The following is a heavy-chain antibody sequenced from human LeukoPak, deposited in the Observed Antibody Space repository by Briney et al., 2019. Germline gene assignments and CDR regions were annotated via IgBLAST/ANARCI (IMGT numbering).Heavy chain of an antibody. CDR2: INSDGSDT. V-gene: IGHV3-74*01. CDR3: VGGYDPHY. D-gene: IGHD2-8*02. J-gene: IGHJ4*02. Sequence: GGSLRLSCAAAGFTFSNFWMHWVRQAPGKGLVWVSRINSDGSDTSYADSVKGRLTISRDNAKNTLYLQMNSLRAEDTAIYYCVGGYDPHYWGQGTLVTVSS. CDR1: GFTFSNFW.